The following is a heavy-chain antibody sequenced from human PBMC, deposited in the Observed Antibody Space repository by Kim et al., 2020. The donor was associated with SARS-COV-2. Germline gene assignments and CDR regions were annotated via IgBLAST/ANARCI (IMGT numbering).Heavy chain of an antibody. CDR3: ARGPGVLWFGRGSYGMDV. J-gene: IGHJ6*02. CDR1: GGSFSGYY. CDR2: INHSGST. D-gene: IGHD3-10*01. Sequence: SETLSLTCAVYGGSFSGYYWSWIRQPPGKGLEWIGEINHSGSTNYNPSLKSRVTISVDTSKNQFSLKLSSVTAADTAVYYCARGPGVLWFGRGSYGMDVWGQGTTVTVSS. V-gene: IGHV4-34*01.